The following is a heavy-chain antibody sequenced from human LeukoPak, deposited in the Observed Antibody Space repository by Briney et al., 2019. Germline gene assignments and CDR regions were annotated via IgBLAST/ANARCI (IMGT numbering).Heavy chain of an antibody. J-gene: IGHJ4*02. D-gene: IGHD3-9*01. CDR1: GYTFTTGW. CDR3: ARLSYYGILTGYYSHFDY. CDR2: IYPGNSDT. V-gene: IGHV5-51*01. Sequence: GESLKISCKASGYTFTTGWIGWVRQMPGQGLEWMGSIYPGNSDTRYSPSFQGQVTISADKSISTAYLQWSSLKASDTAVYYCARLSYYGILTGYYSHFDYWGQGTLVTVSS.